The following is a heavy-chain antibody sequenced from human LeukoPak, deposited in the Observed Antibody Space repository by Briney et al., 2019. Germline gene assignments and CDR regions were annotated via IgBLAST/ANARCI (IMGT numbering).Heavy chain of an antibody. Sequence: PGGSLRLSCAASGFTFSSYGMHWVRQAPGKGLEWVAVISYDGSNKYYADSVKGRFTISRDNSKNTLYLQMNSLRAEDTAVYYCAKVGYSGSYPPLDWGQGTLVTVSS. CDR1: GFTFSSYG. CDR3: AKVGYSGSYPPLD. V-gene: IGHV3-30*18. CDR2: ISYDGSNK. D-gene: IGHD1-26*01. J-gene: IGHJ4*02.